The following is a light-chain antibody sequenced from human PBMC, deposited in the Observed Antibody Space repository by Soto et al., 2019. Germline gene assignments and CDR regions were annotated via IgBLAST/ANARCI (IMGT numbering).Light chain of an antibody. CDR3: QQRSTSIT. Sequence: IVLTQSPASLSLWPGETAILSCRASQTVSSYLSWYQHKPGQAPRLLIYDASKRDPGIPARFSGSGSGTDFPLTSSSLAPEDFAVYYCQQRSTSITFGQGTRLEIE. J-gene: IGKJ5*01. V-gene: IGKV3-11*01. CDR1: QTVSSY. CDR2: DAS.